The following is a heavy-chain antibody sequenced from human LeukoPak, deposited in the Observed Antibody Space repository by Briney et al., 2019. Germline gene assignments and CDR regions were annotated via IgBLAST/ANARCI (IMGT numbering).Heavy chain of an antibody. CDR3: ARQGRWLQFGNAFDI. CDR2: ICPGDSDT. J-gene: IGHJ3*02. CDR1: GYSFTSYW. V-gene: IGHV5-51*01. D-gene: IGHD5-24*01. Sequence: GESLKISCKGSGYSFTSYWIGWVRQMPGKGLEWMGIICPGDSDTRYSPSFQGQVTISADKSISTAYLQWSSLKASDTAMYYCARQGRWLQFGNAFDIWGQGTMVTVSS.